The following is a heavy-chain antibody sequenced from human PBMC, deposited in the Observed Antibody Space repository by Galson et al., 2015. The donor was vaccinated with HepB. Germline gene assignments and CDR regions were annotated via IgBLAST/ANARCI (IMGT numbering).Heavy chain of an antibody. J-gene: IGHJ4*02. Sequence: PALVKPTQTLTLTCTFSGFSLSTSGMRVSWIRQPPGKALEWLARIDWDDDKFYSTSLKTRLTISKDTSKNQVVLTMTNMDPVDTATYYCALHPGHNWNIKRTTEKWYWGQGTLVTVSS. CDR2: IDWDDDK. V-gene: IGHV2-70*04. D-gene: IGHD1/OR15-1a*01. CDR1: GFSLSTSGMR. CDR3: ALHPGHNWNIKRTTEKWY.